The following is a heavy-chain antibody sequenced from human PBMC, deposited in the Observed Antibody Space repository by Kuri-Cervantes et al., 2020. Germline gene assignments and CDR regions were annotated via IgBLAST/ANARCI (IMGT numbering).Heavy chain of an antibody. CDR2: ISSSSSTI. Sequence: GGSLRLSCAVSGFTFNAYGMSWARRAPGKGLEWVSYISSSSSTIYYADSVKGRFTISRDNAKNSLYLQMNSLRDEDTAVYYCARDPETGTEPYYGMDVWGQGTTVTVSS. CDR1: GFTFNAYG. D-gene: IGHD1-7*01. J-gene: IGHJ6*02. V-gene: IGHV3-48*02. CDR3: ARDPETGTEPYYGMDV.